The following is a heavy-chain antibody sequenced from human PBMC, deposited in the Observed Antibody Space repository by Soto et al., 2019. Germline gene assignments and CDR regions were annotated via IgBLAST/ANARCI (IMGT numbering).Heavy chain of an antibody. Sequence: GGSLRLSCAASGFTFSGSAMHWVRQASGKGLEWVGRIRSKANSYATAYAASVKGRFTISRDDSKNTAYLQMNSLKTEDTAVYYCTRLGPIGYCSSTSCYRDYWGQGTLVTVSS. CDR2: IRSKANSYAT. J-gene: IGHJ4*02. D-gene: IGHD2-2*01. CDR3: TRLGPIGYCSSTSCYRDY. CDR1: GFTFSGSA. V-gene: IGHV3-73*01.